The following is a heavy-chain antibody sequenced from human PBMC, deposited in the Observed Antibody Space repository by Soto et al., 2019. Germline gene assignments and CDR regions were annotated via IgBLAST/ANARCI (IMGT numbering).Heavy chain of an antibody. CDR1: GYPFIAYF. V-gene: IGHV1-2*02. J-gene: IGHJ5*01. Sequence: XSVKVSCNASGYPFIAYFIHWVRQAPGQGLEWMGWINPNSGDTSYAQKFQGRVTMTRDTSIRTAYMELSRLRSDDTAVFYCAKIAAVGDFDFRGQGTQVTV. CDR3: AKIAAVGDFDF. D-gene: IGHD6-13*01. CDR2: INPNSGDT.